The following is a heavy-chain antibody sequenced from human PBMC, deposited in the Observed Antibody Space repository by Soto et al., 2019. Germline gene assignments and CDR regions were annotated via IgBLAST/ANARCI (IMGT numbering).Heavy chain of an antibody. CDR2: IKSKTDGGTT. D-gene: IGHD3-3*01. CDR3: TWGGYYQRDWFDP. V-gene: IGHV3-15*01. Sequence: EVQLVESGGGLVKPGGSLRLSCAASGFTFSNAWMSWVRQAPGKGLEWVGRIKSKTDGGTTDYAAPVKGRFTISRDXXKNTLYLQMNSLKTEDTAVYYCTWGGYYQRDWFDPWGQGTLVTVSS. J-gene: IGHJ5*02. CDR1: GFTFSNAW.